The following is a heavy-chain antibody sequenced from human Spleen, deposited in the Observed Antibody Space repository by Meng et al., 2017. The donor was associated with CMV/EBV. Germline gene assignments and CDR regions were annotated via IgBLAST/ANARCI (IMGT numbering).Heavy chain of an antibody. V-gene: IGHV1-69*05. CDR1: SGSCRTYA. CDR3: ARSCNGTTRPFDF. J-gene: IGHJ4*02. Sequence: KASSGSCRTYAVTWVGQAPGQGLEWMGRIIPIYGTTNYDQKFQGRVTITTDESTGTAYMELSSLRSEDAAFYYCARSCNGTTRPFDFWGQGTLVTVSS. D-gene: IGHD2/OR15-2a*01. CDR2: IIPIYGTT.